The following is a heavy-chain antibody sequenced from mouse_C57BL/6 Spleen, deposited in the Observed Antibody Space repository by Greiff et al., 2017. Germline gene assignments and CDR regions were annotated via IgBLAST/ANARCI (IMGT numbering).Heavy chain of an antibody. V-gene: IGHV2-6*03. CDR2: IWSDGST. CDR3: ATDYYGSSHRGFAY. CDR1: GFSLTSYG. D-gene: IGHD1-1*01. J-gene: IGHJ3*01. Sequence: VQRVESGPGLVAPSQSLSITCTVSGFSLTSYGVHWVRQPPGKGLEWLVVIWSDGSTTYNSALKSRLSIGKDNSKSQVFLKMHSLQTDDTAMYYCATDYYGSSHRGFAYWGQGTLVTVSA.